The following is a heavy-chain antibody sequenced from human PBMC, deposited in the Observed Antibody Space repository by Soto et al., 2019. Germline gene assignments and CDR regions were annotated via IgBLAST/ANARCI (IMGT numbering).Heavy chain of an antibody. Sequence: GGSLRLSCAASEFPFSSYAMTWVRQAPGKGLEWVSAISGSGGSTYYADSVKGRFTISRDNSKNTLYLQMNSLRAEDTAVYYCARDGVVVAAAKDYYGMDVWGQGTTVTVSS. D-gene: IGHD2-15*01. V-gene: IGHV3-23*01. CDR1: EFPFSSYA. J-gene: IGHJ6*02. CDR3: ARDGVVVAAAKDYYGMDV. CDR2: ISGSGGST.